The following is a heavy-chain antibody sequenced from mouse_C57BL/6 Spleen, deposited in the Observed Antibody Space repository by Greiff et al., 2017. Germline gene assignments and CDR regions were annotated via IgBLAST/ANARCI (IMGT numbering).Heavy chain of an antibody. CDR3: ARGAYGSYDWFAY. Sequence: DVKLVESGPVLVKPGASVKMSCKASGYTFTDYYMNWVKQSHGKSLEWIGVINPYNGGTSYNQKFKGKATLTVDKSSSTAYMELNSLTSEDSAVYYCARGAYGSYDWFAYWGQGTLVTVSA. CDR2: INPYNGGT. CDR1: GYTFTDYY. J-gene: IGHJ3*01. D-gene: IGHD2-10*02. V-gene: IGHV1-19*01.